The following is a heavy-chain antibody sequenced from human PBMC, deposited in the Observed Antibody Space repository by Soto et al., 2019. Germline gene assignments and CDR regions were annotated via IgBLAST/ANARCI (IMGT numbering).Heavy chain of an antibody. CDR1: GFTFSSYA. V-gene: IGHV3-64*01. CDR3: ARDGGDYCSGGSCYSLYDY. CDR2: ISSNGGST. J-gene: IGHJ4*02. Sequence: GGSLRLSCAASGFTFSSYAMHWVRQAPGKGLEYVSAISSNGGSTYYANSVKGRFTISRDNSKNTLYLQMGSLRAEDMAVYYCARDGGDYCSGGSCYSLYDYWGQGTLVTVSS. D-gene: IGHD2-15*01.